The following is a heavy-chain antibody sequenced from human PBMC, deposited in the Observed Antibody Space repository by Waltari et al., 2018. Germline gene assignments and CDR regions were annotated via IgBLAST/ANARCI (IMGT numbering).Heavy chain of an antibody. CDR1: GGSISRGYSY. J-gene: IGHJ4*02. CDR3: ARRGDAAMEFDY. V-gene: IGHV4-30-4*08. Sequence: QVQLQESGPGLVKPSQTLSLTCTVSGGSISRGYSYWSWIRQPPGKGLEWIGYISHSGSTYYNASLKSRVTISVDMSKNQFSLKLSSVTAADTAVYYCARRGDAAMEFDYWGQGTLVTVSS. CDR2: ISHSGST. D-gene: IGHD3-16*01.